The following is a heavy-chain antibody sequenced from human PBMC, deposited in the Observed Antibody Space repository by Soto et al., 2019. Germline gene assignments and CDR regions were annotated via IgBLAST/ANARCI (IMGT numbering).Heavy chain of an antibody. CDR3: ARARQPLNRHGSMITFGGVIEPFDY. CDR1: GYTFTSYA. V-gene: IGHV1-3*01. Sequence: ASVKVSCKASGYTFTSYAMHWVRQAPGQRLEWMGWINAGNGNTKYSQKFQGRVTITRDKSAGTAYMELSSLRSEDTAVYYWARARQPLNRHGSMITFGGVIEPFDYWGQGTLVTVSS. J-gene: IGHJ4*02. D-gene: IGHD3-16*02. CDR2: INAGNGNT.